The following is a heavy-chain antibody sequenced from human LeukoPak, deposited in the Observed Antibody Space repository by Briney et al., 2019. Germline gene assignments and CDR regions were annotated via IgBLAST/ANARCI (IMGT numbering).Heavy chain of an antibody. Sequence: GGSLRLSCAASGFTFSSYAMHWVRQAPGKGLEWVAVISYDGSNKYYADSVKGRFTISRDNSKNTLYLQMNSLRAEDTAVYYCARDALRYYGSGRYGMDVWGQGTTVTVSS. D-gene: IGHD3-10*01. CDR2: ISYDGSNK. V-gene: IGHV3-30-3*01. J-gene: IGHJ6*02. CDR1: GFTFSSYA. CDR3: ARDALRYYGSGRYGMDV.